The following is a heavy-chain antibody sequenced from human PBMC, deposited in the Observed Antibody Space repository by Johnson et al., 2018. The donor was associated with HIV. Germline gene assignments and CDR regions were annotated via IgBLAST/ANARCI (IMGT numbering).Heavy chain of an antibody. CDR3: ARDYRGALDI. D-gene: IGHD4-11*01. V-gene: IGHV3-23*04. CDR2: ISGSSR. J-gene: IGHJ3*02. CDR1: GFTFSSYA. Sequence: VQLVESGGGLVQPGGSLRLSCAASGFTFSSYAMSWVRQAPGKGLEWVSAISGSSRYYADSVKGRFTITRDNVKNSLYMQMNSLRVEDTAVYFCARDYRGALDIWGQGTMVTVSS.